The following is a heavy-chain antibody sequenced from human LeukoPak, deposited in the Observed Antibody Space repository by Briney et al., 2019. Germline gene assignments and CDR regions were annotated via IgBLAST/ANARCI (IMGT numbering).Heavy chain of an antibody. D-gene: IGHD3-22*01. CDR3: ARLLYDSRGYYYFDY. V-gene: IGHV4-39*01. CDR2: IFYSGST. J-gene: IGHJ4*02. CDR1: GDSISSGSYY. Sequence: PSETLSLTCTVSGDSISSGSYYWGWIRQPPGKGLEWIGSIFYSGSTFYNPSLKSRVTISVDTSKNQFSLRLTSMTAADTAVYYCARLLYDSRGYYYFDYWGQGTLVTVSS.